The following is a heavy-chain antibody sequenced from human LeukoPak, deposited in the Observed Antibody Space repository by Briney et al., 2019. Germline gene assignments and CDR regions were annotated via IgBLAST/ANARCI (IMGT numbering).Heavy chain of an antibody. Sequence: LPETLSLTCTVSGGSISSYYWSWLRQPPGKGLEWIGYIYYSGSTNYNPSLKSRVTISVGTSKNQFSLNLSSVTAADTAVYYCARGPPGKENAFDIWGQGTMVTVSS. CDR2: IYYSGST. CDR3: ARGPPGKENAFDI. J-gene: IGHJ3*02. V-gene: IGHV4-59*01. D-gene: IGHD2-2*01. CDR1: GGSISSYY.